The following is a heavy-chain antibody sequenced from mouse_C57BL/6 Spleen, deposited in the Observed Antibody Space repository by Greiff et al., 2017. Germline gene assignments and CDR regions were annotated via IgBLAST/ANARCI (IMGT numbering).Heavy chain of an antibody. D-gene: IGHD2-4*01. Sequence: VMLVESGPGLVAPSQSLSITCTVSGFSLTSYGVHWVRQPPGKGLERLVVIWSDGSTTYNSALKSRLSISKDNSKSQVFLKMNSLQTDDTAMYYCARHDYDPYYYAMDYWGQGTSVTVSS. CDR1: GFSLTSYG. V-gene: IGHV2-6-1*01. CDR3: ARHDYDPYYYAMDY. CDR2: IWSDGST. J-gene: IGHJ4*01.